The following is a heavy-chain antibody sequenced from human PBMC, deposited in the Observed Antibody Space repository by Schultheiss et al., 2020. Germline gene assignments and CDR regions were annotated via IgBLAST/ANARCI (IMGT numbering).Heavy chain of an antibody. CDR1: GYTFTSYD. Sequence: GESLKISCKASGYTFTSYDINWVRQATGQGLEWMGWMNPNSGNTGYAQKFQGRVTMTRNTSISTAYMELSSLRSEDTAVYYCARGLNYYDFWSGYYYYYGMDVWGQGTTVTVSS. D-gene: IGHD3-3*01. CDR2: MNPNSGNT. J-gene: IGHJ6*02. V-gene: IGHV1-8*01. CDR3: ARGLNYYDFWSGYYYYYGMDV.